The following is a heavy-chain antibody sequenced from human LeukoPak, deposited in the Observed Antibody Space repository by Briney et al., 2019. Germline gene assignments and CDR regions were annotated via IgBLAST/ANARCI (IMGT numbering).Heavy chain of an antibody. CDR2: INPSGGST. D-gene: IGHD3-10*01. J-gene: IGHJ6*03. CDR1: GGTFSSYA. Sequence: ASVKVSCKASGGTFSSYAISWVRQAPGQGLEWMGIINPSGGSTSYAQKFQGRVTMTRDMSTSTVYMELSSLRSEDTAVYYCARDPGSYYYYMDVWGKGTTVTVSS. V-gene: IGHV1-46*01. CDR3: ARDPGSYYYYMDV.